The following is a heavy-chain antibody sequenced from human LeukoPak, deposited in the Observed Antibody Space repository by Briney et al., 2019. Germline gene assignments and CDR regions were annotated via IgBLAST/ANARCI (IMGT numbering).Heavy chain of an antibody. CDR1: GGSISSYY. Sequence: SETLSLTCTVSGGSISSYYWSWIRQPPGKGLEWIGYIYYSGSTNYNPSLKSRVTISVDTSKNQFSLKLSSVTAADTAVYYCAREDRSYDFWSGYHHVNGFDPWGQGTLVTVSS. J-gene: IGHJ5*02. CDR2: IYYSGST. V-gene: IGHV4-59*01. CDR3: AREDRSYDFWSGYHHVNGFDP. D-gene: IGHD3-3*01.